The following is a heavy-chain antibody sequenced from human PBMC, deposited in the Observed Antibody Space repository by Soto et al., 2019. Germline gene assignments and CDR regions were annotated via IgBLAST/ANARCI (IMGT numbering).Heavy chain of an antibody. CDR2: ISFDGSNK. V-gene: IGHV3-30*01. D-gene: IGHD4-17*01. CDR3: ASGAVPSYFGY. Sequence: QVQLVESGGGVVQPGRSLRLSCAASGFTFTSYAMHWVRQAPGRGLEWVAFISFDGSNKYYADSVKGRFTISRDNSKKTLYLQMNSLRAENTAVNYSASGAVPSYFGYWGQGTLVTVSS. CDR1: GFTFTSYA. J-gene: IGHJ4*02.